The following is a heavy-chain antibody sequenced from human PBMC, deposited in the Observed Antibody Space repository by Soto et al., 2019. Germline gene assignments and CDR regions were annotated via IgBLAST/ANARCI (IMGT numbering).Heavy chain of an antibody. D-gene: IGHD3-3*01. J-gene: IGHJ6*03. CDR2: IVVGSGNT. Sequence: SVKVSCKASGFTFTSSAMQWVRQARGQRLEWIGWIVVGSGNTNYAQKFQERVTITRDMSTSTAYMELSSLRSEDTAVYYCAALPDYDFWSGYNYYYMDVWGKGTTVTVSS. V-gene: IGHV1-58*02. CDR1: GFTFTSSA. CDR3: AALPDYDFWSGYNYYYMDV.